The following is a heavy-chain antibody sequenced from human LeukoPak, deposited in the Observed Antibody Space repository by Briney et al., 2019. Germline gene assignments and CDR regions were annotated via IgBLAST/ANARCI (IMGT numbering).Heavy chain of an antibody. V-gene: IGHV3-23*01. CDR3: ARDFRSGFPNWFDP. J-gene: IGHJ5*02. CDR2: ITGSGAST. D-gene: IGHD3-3*01. CDR1: GFTFSSYA. Sequence: GGSLRLSCAASGFTFSSYAMTWVRQAPGKGLEWVSAITGSGASTFYADSVKGRFTISRDNSKNTLYLQMNSLRAEDAAVYYCARDFRSGFPNWFDPWGQGALATVSS.